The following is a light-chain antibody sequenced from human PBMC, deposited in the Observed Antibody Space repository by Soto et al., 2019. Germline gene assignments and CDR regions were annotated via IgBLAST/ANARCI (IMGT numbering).Light chain of an antibody. CDR2: AAS. CDR1: QGISTY. CDR3: QQLNSYPLT. V-gene: IGKV1-9*01. Sequence: DLQLTQSPSFLSASVGDRLTITCRASQGISTYLAWYQQKPGKAPEVLIYAASTLQSGVPSRFSGSGSGTEFTLTISSLQPEDFATYYCQQLNSYPLTFGPGTKVDIK. J-gene: IGKJ3*01.